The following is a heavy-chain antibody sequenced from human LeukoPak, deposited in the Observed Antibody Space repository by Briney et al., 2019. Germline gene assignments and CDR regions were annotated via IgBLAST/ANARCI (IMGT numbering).Heavy chain of an antibody. J-gene: IGHJ4*02. CDR2: IYWDDDK. V-gene: IGHV2-5*02. CDR3: AHNARMTETLYYFDY. D-gene: IGHD2-2*01. Sequence: ESGPTLVKPTQTLTLTCTFSGFSLSTSGVAVGWIRQPPRKALECLALIYWDDDKRYSPSLKSRSTITEDSFKNQVVLTMTNMDPVDTATYYCAHNARMTETLYYFDYWGQGTLVTASS. CDR1: GFSLSTSGVA.